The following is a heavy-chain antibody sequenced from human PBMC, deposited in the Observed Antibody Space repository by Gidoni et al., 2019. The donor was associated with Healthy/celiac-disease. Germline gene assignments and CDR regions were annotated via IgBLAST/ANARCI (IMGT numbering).Heavy chain of an antibody. V-gene: IGHV3-33*01. CDR1: GFTFSSYG. CDR3: ARDPHRVGATGGWGAFDI. CDR2: IWYDGSNK. D-gene: IGHD1-26*01. J-gene: IGHJ3*02. Sequence: QVQLVESGGGVVQPGRSLRLSCAASGFTFSSYGMHWVRQAPGKGLEWVAVIWYDGSNKYYADSVKGRFTISRDNSKNTLYLQMNSLRAEDTAVYYCARDPHRVGATGGWGAFDIWGQGTMVTVSS.